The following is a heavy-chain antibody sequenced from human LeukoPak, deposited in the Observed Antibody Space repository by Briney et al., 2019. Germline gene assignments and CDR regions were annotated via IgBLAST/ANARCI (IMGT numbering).Heavy chain of an antibody. V-gene: IGHV1-2*02. CDR3: ARTFYYGSGRARYMDV. CDR1: GYTFTDYY. CDR2: INPDSGGT. D-gene: IGHD3-10*01. J-gene: IGHJ6*03. Sequence: GASVKVSCKASGYTFTDYYIHWVRQAPGQGLEWMGWINPDSGGTDYAQKFQGRVTMTRDTSISTTYMELSRLRSDDTAMYYCARTFYYGSGRARYMDVWGKGTTVTVSS.